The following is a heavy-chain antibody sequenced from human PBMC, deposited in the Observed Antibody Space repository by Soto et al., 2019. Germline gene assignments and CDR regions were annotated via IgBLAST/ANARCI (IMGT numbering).Heavy chain of an antibody. D-gene: IGHD6-19*01. V-gene: IGHV3-66*01. CDR3: ARATGLVVAGLFIV. CDR2: IYRGGNT. CDR1: GFTVSSSY. Sequence: EVQLVESGGGLVHPGGSLRLSCAASGFTVSSSYMSWVRQAPGKGLEWVSVIYRGGNTYYADSVEGRFTISRDTSKNTVYLQMNTLRAEDTAVYYCARATGLVVAGLFIVWGQGTLVTVSS. J-gene: IGHJ4*02.